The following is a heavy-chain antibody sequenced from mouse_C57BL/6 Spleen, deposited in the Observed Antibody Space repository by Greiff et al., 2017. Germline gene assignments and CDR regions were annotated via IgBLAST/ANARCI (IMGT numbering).Heavy chain of an antibody. J-gene: IGHJ2*01. D-gene: IGHD1-1*01. CDR2: IDPSDSYT. Sequence: QVQLQQPGAELVMPGASVKLSCKASGYTFTSYWMHWVKQRPGQGLEWIGEIDPSDSYTNYNQKFKGKSTLTVDKSSSTAYMQLSSLTSEDSAVYYCARRLFGYYGSSLDYWGQGTTLTVSS. CDR3: ARRLFGYYGSSLDY. CDR1: GYTFTSYW. V-gene: IGHV1-69*01.